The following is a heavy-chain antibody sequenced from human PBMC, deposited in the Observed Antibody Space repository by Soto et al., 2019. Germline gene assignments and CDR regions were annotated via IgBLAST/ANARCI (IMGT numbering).Heavy chain of an antibody. CDR2: IYWNDDK. Sequence: SGPTLVNPTQTLTLTCTFSGFSLCSSGMTVGWIRQPPGKALEWLARIYWNDDKRYSPYLKTRLAITQDTSKNQVVLTMTNMDTVDTANYYGSHSFDLWIDYDSKCDYWRQGIQVTV. CDR1: GFSLCSSGMT. J-gene: IGHJ4*02. CDR3: SHSFDLWIDYDSKCDY. V-gene: IGHV2-5*01. D-gene: IGHD3-3*01.